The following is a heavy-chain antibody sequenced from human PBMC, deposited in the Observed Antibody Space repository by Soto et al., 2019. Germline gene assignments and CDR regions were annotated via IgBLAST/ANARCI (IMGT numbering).Heavy chain of an antibody. J-gene: IGHJ5*02. Sequence: QVQLQQWGAGLLKPSETLSLTCAVYGGSFSGYYWSWIRQPPGKGLEWIGEINHSGSTNYNPSLKSRVTISVDTSKNQVSLKLSSVTAADTAVYYCARGWAGFWFDPWGQGPLVTVSS. CDR1: GGSFSGYY. CDR2: INHSGST. CDR3: ARGWAGFWFDP. V-gene: IGHV4-34*01. D-gene: IGHD1-26*01.